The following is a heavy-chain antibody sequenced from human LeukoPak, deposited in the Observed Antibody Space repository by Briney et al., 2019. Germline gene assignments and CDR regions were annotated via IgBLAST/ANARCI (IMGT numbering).Heavy chain of an antibody. D-gene: IGHD1-7*01. J-gene: IGHJ4*02. CDR1: GFTFSTYA. CDR3: AKGVITGTTPQPFDY. V-gene: IGHV3-23*01. CDR2: MSASGGST. Sequence: SGGSLRLSCAASGFTFSTYAMNWVRQAPGKGLEWVSGMSASGGSTYYADSVKGRFTISRDNSKNTLYLQMNSLRAEDTAIYFCAKGVITGTTPQPFDYWGQGTLVTVSS.